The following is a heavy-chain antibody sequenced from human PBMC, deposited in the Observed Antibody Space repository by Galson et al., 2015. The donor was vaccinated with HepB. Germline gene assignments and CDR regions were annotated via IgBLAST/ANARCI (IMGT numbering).Heavy chain of an antibody. CDR1: GASISIVNW. J-gene: IGHJ4*02. CDR2: VFHSGSA. V-gene: IGHV4-4*02. D-gene: IGHD1-26*01. Sequence: SETLSLTCSVSGASISIVNWWNWVRQPPGKGLEWIGEVFHSGSANYNPSLKSRVTLSVDKSKNDFSLIVTSVTAADTAIYYCARGSVGVPPLDSWGQGTLVIVSS. CDR3: ARGSVGVPPLDS.